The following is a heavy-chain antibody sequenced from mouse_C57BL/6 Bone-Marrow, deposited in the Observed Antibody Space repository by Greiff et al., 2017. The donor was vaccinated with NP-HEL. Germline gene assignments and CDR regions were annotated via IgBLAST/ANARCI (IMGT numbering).Heavy chain of an antibody. CDR1: GFTFSSYA. J-gene: IGHJ1*03. D-gene: IGHD1-1*01. Sequence: DVQLVESGGGLVKPGGSLKLSCAASGFTFSSYAMSWVRQTPEKRLEWVATISDGGSYTYYPDNVKGRFTISRDNAKNNLYLQMSHLKSEDTAMYYCARDIATVVAFYWYFDVWGTGTTVTVSS. CDR2: ISDGGSYT. CDR3: ARDIATVVAFYWYFDV. V-gene: IGHV5-4*01.